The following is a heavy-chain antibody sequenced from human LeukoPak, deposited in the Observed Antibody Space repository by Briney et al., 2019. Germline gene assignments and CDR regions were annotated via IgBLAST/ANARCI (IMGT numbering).Heavy chain of an antibody. CDR1: GFTFNNYW. V-gene: IGHV3-74*01. J-gene: IGHJ4*02. D-gene: IGHD6-6*01. CDR2: INSAGSST. CDR3: ARGRYSISSGAADY. Sequence: GGSLRLSCAASGFTFNNYWMHWVRQAPGKGLVWVSRINSAGSSTTYADSVKGRFTISRDNAKNTLYLQMNSLRAEDTAVYYCARGRYSISSGAADYWGQGTLVTVSS.